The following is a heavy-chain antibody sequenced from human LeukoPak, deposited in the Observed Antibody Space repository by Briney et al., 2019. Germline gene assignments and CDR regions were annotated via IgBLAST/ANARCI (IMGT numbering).Heavy chain of an antibody. Sequence: ASVKVSCKASGYSFTNYGISWVRQAAGQGLEWMGWISSYNGNTNYAQKLQGRVTMTTDTSTSTAYMELRSLRSDDTAVYYCARYPLSYSSNWHYYFDYWGQGTLVTVFS. CDR1: GYSFTNYG. J-gene: IGHJ4*02. CDR2: ISSYNGNT. V-gene: IGHV1-18*01. D-gene: IGHD6-13*01. CDR3: ARYPLSYSSNWHYYFDY.